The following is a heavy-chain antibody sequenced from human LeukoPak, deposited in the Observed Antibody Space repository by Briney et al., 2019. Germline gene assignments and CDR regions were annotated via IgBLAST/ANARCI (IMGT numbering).Heavy chain of an antibody. CDR3: AKDTSTYDFWSGYYTGISGDATLNY. CDR2: IRYDGSNK. CDR1: GFTFSSYG. V-gene: IGHV3-30*02. D-gene: IGHD3-3*01. Sequence: SGGSLRLSCAASGFTFSSYGMHWVRQAPGKGLEWVAFIRYDGSNKYYADSVKGRFTISRDNSKNTLYLQMNSLRAEDTAVYYCAKDTSTYDFWSGYYTGISGDATLNYWGQGTLVTVSS. J-gene: IGHJ4*02.